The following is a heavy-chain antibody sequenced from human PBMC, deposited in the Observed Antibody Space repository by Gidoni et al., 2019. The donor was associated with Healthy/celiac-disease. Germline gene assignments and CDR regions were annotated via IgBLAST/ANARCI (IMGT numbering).Heavy chain of an antibody. V-gene: IGHV4-34*01. CDR2: INHSGST. CDR3: ARGFLRYFDWLASDYGMDV. J-gene: IGHJ6*02. Sequence: QVQLQQWGAGLLKPSETLSLTCAVYGGSFSGYYWSWIRQPPGKGLEWIGEINHSGSTNYNPSLKSRVTISVDTSKNQFSLKLSSVTAADTAVYYCARGFLRYFDWLASDYGMDVWGQGTTVTVSS. CDR1: GGSFSGYY. D-gene: IGHD3-9*01.